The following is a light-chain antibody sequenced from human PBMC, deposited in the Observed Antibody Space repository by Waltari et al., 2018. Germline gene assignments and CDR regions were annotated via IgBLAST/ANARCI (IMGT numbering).Light chain of an antibody. CDR3: CSYAGTYV. J-gene: IGLJ1*01. CDR2: DVT. V-gene: IGLV2-11*01. Sequence: QSALTQPRSVSGYLGQSVTISCTGTSSDVGAYNYVSWYQQHPGKAPKLMIYDVTKRPSGVPDRFSGSKSGNTASLTISGLQTEDEADYYCCSYAGTYVFGTGTKVTVL. CDR1: SSDVGAYNY.